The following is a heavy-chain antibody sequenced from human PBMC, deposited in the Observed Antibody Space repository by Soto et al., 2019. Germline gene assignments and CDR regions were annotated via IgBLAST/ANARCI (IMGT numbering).Heavy chain of an antibody. CDR1: GFTFSYYW. D-gene: IGHD3-22*01. V-gene: IGHV3-7*01. CDR2: INQEGGGK. J-gene: IGHJ4*02. CDR3: ARGPAYSRVVFDY. Sequence: QPGGSLRLSCAASGFTFSYYWMNWVRQAPGKGLEWVANINQEGGGKNYVDSVKGRFTISRDNANNSLYLQMNSLSAEDTVVYYCARGPAYSRVVFDYWGQGTLVTVSS.